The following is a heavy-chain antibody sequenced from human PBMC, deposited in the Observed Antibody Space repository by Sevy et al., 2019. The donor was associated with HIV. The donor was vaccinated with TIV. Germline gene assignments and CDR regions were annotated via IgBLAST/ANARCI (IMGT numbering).Heavy chain of an antibody. Sequence: GGSLRLSCAASGFTVGSNYMSWVRQAPGKGLEWVSIIYSGGSTYYADSVKGRFTTSRDNAKNTLYLQMNSLRAEDTAVYYCASERIDDFGGGNWGQGTLVTVSS. CDR2: IYSGGST. V-gene: IGHV3-53*01. CDR1: GFTVGSNY. D-gene: IGHD3-3*01. J-gene: IGHJ4*02. CDR3: ASERIDDFGGGN.